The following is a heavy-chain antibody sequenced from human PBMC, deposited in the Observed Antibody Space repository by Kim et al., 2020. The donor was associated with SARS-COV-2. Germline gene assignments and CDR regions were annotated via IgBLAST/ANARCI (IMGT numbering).Heavy chain of an antibody. D-gene: IGHD4-17*01. Sequence: DYAVSVKSRITINPDTSKNQFSLQLNSVTPEDTAVYYCARDYGDYEYFQHWGQGTLVTVSS. CDR3: ARDYGDYEYFQH. J-gene: IGHJ1*01. V-gene: IGHV6-1*01.